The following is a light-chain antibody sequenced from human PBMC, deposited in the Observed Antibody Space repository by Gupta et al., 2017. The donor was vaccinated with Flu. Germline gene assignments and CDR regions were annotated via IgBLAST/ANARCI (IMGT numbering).Light chain of an antibody. CDR2: VDT. Sequence: QSALPQPASVSGSPGQSITICCTEISSDVGGHNYVSWYQHPPDKENKRRFVVDTNRPSGLSNRFSVYNADTKASSKTTGLQAEEEADDYCSSYTIIREILVFGTGTKLTVL. V-gene: IGLV2-14*01. CDR3: SSYTIIREILV. CDR1: SSDVGGHNY. J-gene: IGLJ1*01.